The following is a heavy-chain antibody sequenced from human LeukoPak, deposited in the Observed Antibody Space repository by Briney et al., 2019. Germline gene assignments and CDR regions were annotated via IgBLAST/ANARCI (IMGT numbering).Heavy chain of an antibody. D-gene: IGHD2-2*03. CDR2: ISYDGSNK. CDR1: GFTFSSYG. Sequence: RSLRLSCAASGFTFSSYGMHWVRQAPGKGLEWVAVISYDGSNKYYADSVKGRFTISRDNSKNTLYLQMNSLRAEDTAVYYCANGLGYCSSTSCRGGAFDIWGQGTMVTVSS. V-gene: IGHV3-30*18. J-gene: IGHJ3*02. CDR3: ANGLGYCSSTSCRGGAFDI.